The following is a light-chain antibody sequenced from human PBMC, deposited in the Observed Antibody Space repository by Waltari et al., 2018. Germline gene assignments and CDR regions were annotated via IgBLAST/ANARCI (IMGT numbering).Light chain of an antibody. Sequence: QSALTQPPSASGSPGQSVTISCTGTSSDVGGFAYVSWYQQHPGKVPRLMINEVSQRPSGGPDRFSGSRADNTAALTISGLQDEDEAEYYCSSDATSDTVVFGGGTKVTVL. CDR1: SSDVGGFAY. V-gene: IGLV2-8*01. CDR2: EVS. J-gene: IGLJ2*01. CDR3: SSDATSDTVV.